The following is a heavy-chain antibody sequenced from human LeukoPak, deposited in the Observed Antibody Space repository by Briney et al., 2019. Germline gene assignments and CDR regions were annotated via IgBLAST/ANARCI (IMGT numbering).Heavy chain of an antibody. V-gene: IGHV3-64*01. D-gene: IGHD3-10*01. CDR2: ISSNGGST. Sequence: PGGSLRLSCAASGFTFSSYAMHWVRQAPGKGLEYVSAISSNGGSTYYANSVKGRFTISRDNSKNTLYLQMGSLRAEDTAVYYCARSTGRYAHFDYWGQGTLVTVSS. CDR3: ARSTGRYAHFDY. J-gene: IGHJ4*02. CDR1: GFTFSSYA.